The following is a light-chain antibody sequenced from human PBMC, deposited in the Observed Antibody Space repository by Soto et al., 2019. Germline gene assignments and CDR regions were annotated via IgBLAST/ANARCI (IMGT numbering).Light chain of an antibody. CDR3: HVWDNVGDHYV. CDR1: NIGSKS. J-gene: IGLJ1*01. V-gene: IGLV3-21*02. CDR2: DDT. Sequence: SSELTQPPSVSVAPGQTARLACAGNNIGSKSVHWYQQRPGQAPVLVVYDDTDRPSGIPERFSGSNSGNTATLTISRVEAGDEADYYCHVWDNVGDHYVFGPGTKLTVL.